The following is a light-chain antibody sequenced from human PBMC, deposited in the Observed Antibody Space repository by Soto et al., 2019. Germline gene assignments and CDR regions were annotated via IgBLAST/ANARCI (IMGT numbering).Light chain of an antibody. V-gene: IGKV3-20*01. CDR3: QYYYESSP. Sequence: ENVLRQYPGTLSLCPGERATLSCRASQSVSTNQLAWYQQKPGQAPSLLIYGASSRATGIADRFSGSGSGTDFTLTISRLEPEDFAVYYCQYYYESSPFGRGTKVDIK. J-gene: IGKJ4*01. CDR2: GAS. CDR1: QSVSTNQ.